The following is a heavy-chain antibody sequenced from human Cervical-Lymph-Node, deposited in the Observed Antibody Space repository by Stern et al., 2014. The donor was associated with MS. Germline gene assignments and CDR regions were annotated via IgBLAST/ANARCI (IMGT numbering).Heavy chain of an antibody. CDR1: GTSTISNY. CDR3: ARLAASSSGPFDY. V-gene: IGHV4-59*01. D-gene: IGHD3-22*01. CDR2: IYYTGST. J-gene: IGHJ4*02. Sequence: VQLVESGPGLVKPSETLSLTCSVSGTSTISNYWGWFRQSPGKGLEWIGNIYYTGSTNYNPSLKSRVSMSVDTSKNQFSVKVTSVTAADTAVYYCARLAASSSGPFDYWGQGTLVTVSS.